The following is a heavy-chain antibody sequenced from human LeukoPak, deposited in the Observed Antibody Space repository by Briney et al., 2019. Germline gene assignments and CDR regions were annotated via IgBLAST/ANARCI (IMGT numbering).Heavy chain of an antibody. CDR1: GYSFTSYW. D-gene: IGHD5-24*01. V-gene: IGHV5-51*01. Sequence: GESLKISCKGSGYSFTSYWIGWVRQMPGKGLEWMGIIYPGDSDTRYSPSFQGQVTISADKSISTAYLQWSSLRASDTAMYYCARQGGHGYNSEGFDYWGQGTLVTVSS. J-gene: IGHJ4*02. CDR3: ARQGGHGYNSEGFDY. CDR2: IYPGDSDT.